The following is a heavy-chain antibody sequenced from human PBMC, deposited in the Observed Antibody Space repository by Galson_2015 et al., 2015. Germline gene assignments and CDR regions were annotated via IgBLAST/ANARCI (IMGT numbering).Heavy chain of an antibody. Sequence: SLRLSCAASGFTFDDYAMHWVRQAPGKGLEWVSGISWNSGSIGDADSVEGRFTISRDNAKKSLYLQMTSLRAEDTALYYCAKERDTLYFDYWGQGTLVTVSS. CDR3: AKERDTLYFDY. CDR1: GFTFDDYA. CDR2: ISWNSGSI. J-gene: IGHJ4*02. V-gene: IGHV3-9*01.